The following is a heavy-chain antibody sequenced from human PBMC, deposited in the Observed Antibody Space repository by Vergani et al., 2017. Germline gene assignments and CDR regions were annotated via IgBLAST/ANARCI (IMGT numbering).Heavy chain of an antibody. D-gene: IGHD3-3*02. J-gene: IGHJ4*02. Sequence: QVQLQESGPGLVKPSETLSLTCTVSGGSISGYYWSWIRQPPGKGLEWIGEINHSGSTNYNPSLKSRVTISVDTSKNQFSLKLSSVTAADTAVYYCARVSMGILRDYWGQGTLVTVSS. V-gene: IGHV4-34*01. CDR1: GGSISGYY. CDR3: ARVSMGILRDY. CDR2: INHSGST.